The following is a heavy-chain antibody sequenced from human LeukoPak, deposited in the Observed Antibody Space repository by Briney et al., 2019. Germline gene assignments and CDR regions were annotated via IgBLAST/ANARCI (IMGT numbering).Heavy chain of an antibody. J-gene: IGHJ4*02. CDR2: IGAYNGNT. CDR3: ARADYSYGDY. Sequence: EASVKVSCKASGYTFTSYGISWVRQAPGQGLEWMGWIGAYNGNTNYAQKLQGRVTMTTDTSTSTAYMELRSLRSDDTAVYCCARADYSYGDYWGQGTLVTVSS. V-gene: IGHV1-18*01. CDR1: GYTFTSYG. D-gene: IGHD5-18*01.